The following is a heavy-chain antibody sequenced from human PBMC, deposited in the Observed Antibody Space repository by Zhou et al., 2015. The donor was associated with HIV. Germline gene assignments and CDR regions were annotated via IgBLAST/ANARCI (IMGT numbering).Heavy chain of an antibody. J-gene: IGHJ4*02. V-gene: IGHV3-49*03. Sequence: EVQLVEAGGGLVQPGRSLRLSCTASGFTFGDYPMSWFRQAPGKGLQWVGFIRSKAYGGTTQYAASVNGRFIISRDDSESTAYLEMNSLKIEDTGVYFCTRGSSTLLELSFDFWGQGTLVTVSS. CDR3: TRGSSTLLELSFDF. CDR2: IRSKAYGGTT. CDR1: GFTFGDYP. D-gene: IGHD2-2*01.